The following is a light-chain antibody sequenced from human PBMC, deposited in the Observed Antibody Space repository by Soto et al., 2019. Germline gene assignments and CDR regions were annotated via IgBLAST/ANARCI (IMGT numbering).Light chain of an antibody. CDR2: AAS. J-gene: IGKJ1*01. Sequence: DIQMTQSPSSLSASVEDRVIITCRASENINSYLNWYQQKPGKAPKLLIYAASSLQSGVPSRFSGSGSETVFTLTINNLQPEDSATYYCQQSYSRLVTFGQGIKVEMK. CDR3: QQSYSRLVT. V-gene: IGKV1-39*01. CDR1: ENINSY.